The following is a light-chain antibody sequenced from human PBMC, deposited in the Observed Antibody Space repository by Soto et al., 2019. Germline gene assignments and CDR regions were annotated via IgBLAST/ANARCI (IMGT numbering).Light chain of an antibody. J-gene: IGKJ5*01. CDR2: DAS. V-gene: IGKV3-11*01. CDR3: QQRADWPIT. CDR1: QYITIY. Sequence: IVLRQSPATLSLATGESARLSCRASQYITIYLAWYQQKPGQAPRLLIYDASNRATGIPARFSGSGSGTDFTLTISSLEHDEVAVYYCQQRADWPITVGQGTRLEI.